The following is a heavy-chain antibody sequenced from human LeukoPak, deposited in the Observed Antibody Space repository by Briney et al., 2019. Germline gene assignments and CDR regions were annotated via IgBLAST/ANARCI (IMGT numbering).Heavy chain of an antibody. CDR2: ISSSSSTI. CDR3: ARESAAGRTPSDY. Sequence: GGSLRLSCAASGFTFSSYSMSWVRQAPGKGLEWVSYISSSSSTIYYADSVKGRFTISRDNAKNSLYLQMNSLRAEDTAVYYCARESAAGRTPSDYWGQGTLVTVSS. D-gene: IGHD6-13*01. J-gene: IGHJ4*02. V-gene: IGHV3-48*01. CDR1: GFTFSSYS.